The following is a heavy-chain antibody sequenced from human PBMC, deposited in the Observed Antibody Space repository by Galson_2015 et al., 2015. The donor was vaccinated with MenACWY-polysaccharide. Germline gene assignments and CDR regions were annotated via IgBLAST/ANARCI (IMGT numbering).Heavy chain of an antibody. D-gene: IGHD2-2*01. CDR3: ARDFPRDLVIPGVAGGWYFDL. Sequence: SLRLSCAASGFTFSSNFMSWVRQAPGKGLEWVSVLYRDGSTYYADSVKGRFTISGDNSKNTLYLQMNSLRAEDTAVYYCARDFPRDLVIPGVAGGWYFDLWGRGTLVTVSS. V-gene: IGHV3-66*01. CDR1: GFTFSSNF. J-gene: IGHJ2*01. CDR2: LYRDGST.